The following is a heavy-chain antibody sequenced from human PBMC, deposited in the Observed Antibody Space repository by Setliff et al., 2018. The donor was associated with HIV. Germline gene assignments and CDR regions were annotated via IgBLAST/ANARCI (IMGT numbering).Heavy chain of an antibody. Sequence: ASVKFSCKASGYTFIDYYIHWVRQAPGRGLEWMGWINTDNGITEYAENFQGRVAMTRDTSMSTAYMELNRLTFDDTAVYYCARDPYDTSENPYDPWGQGTLVTVSS. CDR1: GYTFIDYY. CDR2: INTDNGIT. V-gene: IGHV1-2*02. J-gene: IGHJ5*02. CDR3: ARDPYDTSENPYDP. D-gene: IGHD3-16*01.